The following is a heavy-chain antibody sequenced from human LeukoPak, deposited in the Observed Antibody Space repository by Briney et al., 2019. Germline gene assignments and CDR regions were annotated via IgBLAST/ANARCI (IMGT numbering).Heavy chain of an antibody. CDR1: GFTFSSYW. D-gene: IGHD4-17*01. CDR3: ATTMTTSY. CDR2: IKQDGSEK. V-gene: IGHV3-7*01. Sequence: PGGSLRLSCAAPGFTFSSYWMSWVRQAPGKGLEWVANIKQDGSEKYYVDSVKGRFTISRDNAKNSLYLQMNSLRAEDTAVYYCATTMTTSYWGQGTLVTVSS. J-gene: IGHJ4*02.